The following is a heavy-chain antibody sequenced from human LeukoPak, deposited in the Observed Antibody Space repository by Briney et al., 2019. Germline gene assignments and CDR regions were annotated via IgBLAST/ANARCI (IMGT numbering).Heavy chain of an antibody. CDR2: ISYDGSNK. Sequence: GGSLRLSCAASGFTFSSYGMHWVRQAPGKGLEWVAVISYDGSNKYYADSVKGRFTISRDNSKNTLYLQMNSLRAEDTAVYYCAKRVSSSSSWDYWGQGTLVTVSS. V-gene: IGHV3-30*18. CDR1: GFTFSSYG. J-gene: IGHJ4*02. CDR3: AKRVSSSSSWDY. D-gene: IGHD6-6*01.